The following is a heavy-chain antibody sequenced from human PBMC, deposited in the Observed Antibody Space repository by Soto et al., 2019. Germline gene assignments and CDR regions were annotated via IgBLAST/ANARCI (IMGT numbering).Heavy chain of an antibody. CDR2: IGSSGSTI. CDR1: GFTFSSYE. V-gene: IGHV3-48*03. Sequence: PGGSLRLSCAASGFTFSSYEMNWVRQAPGKGLEWVSYIGSSGSTIYYADSVKGRFTISRDNAKNSLYLQMNSLRAEDTAVYYCARDSYVWGSPTFDYWGQGTLVTVSS. J-gene: IGHJ4*02. D-gene: IGHD3-16*01. CDR3: ARDSYVWGSPTFDY.